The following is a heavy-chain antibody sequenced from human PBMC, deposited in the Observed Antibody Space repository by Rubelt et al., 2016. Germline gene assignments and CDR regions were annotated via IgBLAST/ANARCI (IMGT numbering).Heavy chain of an antibody. CDR3: ARDGCITMSCMDV. D-gene: IGHD3-10*02. Sequence: EVQLLESGGGLVQPGGSLRLSCAASGFTFSSYAMSWVRQAPGKGLEWVSAISGSGGSTYYADSVKGRFTISRDNSKNTLYLQMNSLRAEDTAVYYCARDGCITMSCMDVWGQGTTVTVSS. CDR2: ISGSGGST. J-gene: IGHJ6*02. V-gene: IGHV3-23*01. CDR1: GFTFSSYA.